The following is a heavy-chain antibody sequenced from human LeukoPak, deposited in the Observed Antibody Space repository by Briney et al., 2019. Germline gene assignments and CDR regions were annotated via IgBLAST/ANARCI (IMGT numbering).Heavy chain of an antibody. D-gene: IGHD3-9*01. CDR3: ARGYYDILTGFRPEDY. Sequence: PSETLSLTCTVSGGSISSSSYYWGWIRQPPGKGLEWIGRIYYSGSTYYNPSLKSRVTISVDTSKNQFSLKLSSVTAADTAVYYCARGYYDILTGFRPEDYWGQGTLVTVSS. CDR2: IYYSGST. J-gene: IGHJ4*02. CDR1: GGSISSSSYY. V-gene: IGHV4-39*01.